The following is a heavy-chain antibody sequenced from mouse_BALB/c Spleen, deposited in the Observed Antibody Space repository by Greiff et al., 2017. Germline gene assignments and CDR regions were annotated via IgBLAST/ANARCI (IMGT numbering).Heavy chain of an antibody. J-gene: IGHJ2*01. CDR3: ARGGYYDYALFHY. Sequence: VQLQQSGAELARPGASVNLSCKASGYTFTSYWMQWVKQRPGQGLEWIGAIYPGDGDTRYTQKFKGKATLTADKSSSTAYMQLSSLASEDSAVYYCARGGYYDYALFHYWGQGTTLTVSS. CDR1: GYTFTSYW. CDR2: IYPGDGDT. D-gene: IGHD2-4*01. V-gene: IGHV1-87*01.